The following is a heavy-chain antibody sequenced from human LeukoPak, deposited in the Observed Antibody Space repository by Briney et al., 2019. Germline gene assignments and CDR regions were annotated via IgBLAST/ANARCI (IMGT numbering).Heavy chain of an antibody. D-gene: IGHD3-22*01. Sequence: SETLSLTCAVYSGSFSGYYWSWVRQPPGKGLVWIGQVYHSGTTNYNPSLKSRVTVSIDKSKNQFSLKVTSVTAADTAVYYCARADSSGYYYFDYWGQGVLVTVSS. CDR1: SGSFSGYY. CDR3: ARADSSGYYYFDY. J-gene: IGHJ4*02. V-gene: IGHV4-34*01. CDR2: VYHSGTT.